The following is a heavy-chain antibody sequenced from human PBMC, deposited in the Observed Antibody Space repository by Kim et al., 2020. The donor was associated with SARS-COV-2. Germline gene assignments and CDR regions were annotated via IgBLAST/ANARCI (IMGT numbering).Heavy chain of an antibody. CDR1: GFPFNIFA. CDR2: ISRDTIAT. CDR3: ARDSYRYDS. J-gene: IGHJ4*02. V-gene: IGHV3-30*03. Sequence: GGSLRLSCAASGFPFNIFAMHWVRQAPGKGLEWVSFISRDTIATYYADSVKGRFIVSRDDSTNMLYLQLNNLRAEDSAVYYCARDSYRYDSWGRGTLGTV. D-gene: IGHD5-18*01.